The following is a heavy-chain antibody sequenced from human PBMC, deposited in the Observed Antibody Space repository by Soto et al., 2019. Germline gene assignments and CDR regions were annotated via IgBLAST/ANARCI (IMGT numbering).Heavy chain of an antibody. CDR3: AKGSVVGADYSYGMDV. J-gene: IGHJ6*02. V-gene: IGHV3-23*01. D-gene: IGHD2-2*01. CDR2: ITGTGGNT. Sequence: GGSLRLSCAASGFPLSTYGMTWVRQAPGKGLEWVSAITGTGGNTYYVDSVKGRFTSSRDNSKNTLYLQVNSLRAEDTAIYYCAKGSVVGADYSYGMDVWGQGTTVTVSS. CDR1: GFPLSTYG.